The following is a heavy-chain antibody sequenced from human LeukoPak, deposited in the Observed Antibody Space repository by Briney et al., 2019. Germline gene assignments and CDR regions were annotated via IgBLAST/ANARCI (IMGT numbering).Heavy chain of an antibody. Sequence: GGSLRLSCAASGFTFSSYSMNWVRQAPGKGLEWVSSISSSSSYIYYADSVKGRFTISRDNAKNSLYLQMNSLRAEDTAVYYCARGESYYPDRGDTYYFDYWGQGTLVTVSS. CDR1: GFTFSSYS. V-gene: IGHV3-21*01. J-gene: IGHJ4*02. D-gene: IGHD1-26*01. CDR2: ISSSSSYI. CDR3: ARGESYYPDRGDTYYFDY.